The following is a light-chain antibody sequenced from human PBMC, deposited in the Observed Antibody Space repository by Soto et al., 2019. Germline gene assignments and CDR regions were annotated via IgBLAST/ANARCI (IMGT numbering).Light chain of an antibody. Sequence: ALTQPASVSGSPGQSITISCTGTSSDDGGYNYVSWYQQHPGKAPKLMIYEVSNRPSGVSNRFSGSKSGNTASLTISGLQAEDEADYYCSSYTSSSTPYVFGTGTKLTVL. CDR3: SSYTSSSTPYV. CDR1: SSDDGGYNY. CDR2: EVS. J-gene: IGLJ1*01. V-gene: IGLV2-14*01.